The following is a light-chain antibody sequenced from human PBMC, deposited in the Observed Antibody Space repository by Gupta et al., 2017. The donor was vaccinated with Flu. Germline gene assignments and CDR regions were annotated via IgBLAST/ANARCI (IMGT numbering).Light chain of an antibody. V-gene: IGKV3-20*01. CDR1: QSVTNNF. J-gene: IGKJ2*01. CDR3: HQYVSSPVT. CDR2: HAS. Sequence: ELVLTQSPGPLSLSPGERATLSCRASQSVTNNFLAWHPQKPGQPPRLLIYHASSRATGIPDRFSGSGSGTNFTLTISRLEPEDFAVYFCHQYVSSPVTFGLETKLEIK.